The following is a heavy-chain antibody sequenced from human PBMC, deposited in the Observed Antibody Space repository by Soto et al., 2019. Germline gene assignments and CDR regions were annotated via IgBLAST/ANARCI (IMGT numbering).Heavy chain of an antibody. CDR1: GGTFSSYS. CDR3: ARVRSSSDKRGVYDAFDI. V-gene: IGHV1-69*13. J-gene: IGHJ3*02. D-gene: IGHD6-6*01. Sequence: SVKVSCKASGGTFSSYSISWVLQAPGEGLEWMGGIIPIFGTANYAQKFQGRVTITADESTSTAYMELSSLRSEDTAVYYCARVRSSSDKRGVYDAFDIWGQGTMVTVSS. CDR2: IIPIFGTA.